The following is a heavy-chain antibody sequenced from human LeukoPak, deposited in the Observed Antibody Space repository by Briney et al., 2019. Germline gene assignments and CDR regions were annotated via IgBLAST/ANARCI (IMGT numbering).Heavy chain of an antibody. CDR3: ATGTPPSLLDY. CDR2: ISSSGSTI. Sequence: GGSLRLSCAASGFTFSDYYMSWIRQAPGKGLEWVSYISSSGSTIYYADSVKGRFTISRDNAKNSLYLQINSLRAEDTAVYYCATGTPPSLLDYWGQGTLVTVSS. CDR1: GFTFSDYY. V-gene: IGHV3-11*01. J-gene: IGHJ4*02.